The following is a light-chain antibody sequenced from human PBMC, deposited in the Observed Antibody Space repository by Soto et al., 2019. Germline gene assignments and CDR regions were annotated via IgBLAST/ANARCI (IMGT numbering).Light chain of an antibody. J-gene: IGKJ1*01. CDR3: QQYNSYSA. Sequence: DIQMTQSPSTLSASVGDRVTITCRASQSISSWLAWYQQKPGKAPKLLISKASSLESGVPSRFSGSGSGTEFTLTISSLQPDDFATYYCQQYNSYSAFGQGTKVDI. CDR1: QSISSW. CDR2: KAS. V-gene: IGKV1-5*03.